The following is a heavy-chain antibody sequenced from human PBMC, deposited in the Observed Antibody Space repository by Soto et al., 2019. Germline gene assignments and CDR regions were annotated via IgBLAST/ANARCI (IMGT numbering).Heavy chain of an antibody. CDR2: IYYTGST. D-gene: IGHD7-27*01. CDR1: GGSINNHY. CDR3: ARANWYSEY. J-gene: IGHJ4*02. V-gene: IGHV4-59*11. Sequence: QVQLQESGPGLVKPSETLSLTCTVSGGSINNHYWSWSRQPPGKGLEWIGYIYYTGSTNYNPSLKSRVTISVDTSKNQFSLNLTSLTAADTAIYYCARANWYSEYWGQGTLVTVSS.